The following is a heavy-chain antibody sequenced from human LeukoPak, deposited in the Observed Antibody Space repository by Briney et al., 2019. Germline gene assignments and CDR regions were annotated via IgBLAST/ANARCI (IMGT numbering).Heavy chain of an antibody. CDR2: ISGSGGST. V-gene: IGHV3-23*01. J-gene: IGHJ4*02. CDR1: GFTFSSYA. D-gene: IGHD6-13*01. CDR3: AMSQHQLPWAIAAAEYYLDY. Sequence: PGGSLRLSCAASGFTFSSYAISWVRQAPGKGLEWVSAISGSGGSTYYADSVKGRFTISRDNSKNTLYLQMNSLRAEDTAVYYCAMSQHQLPWAIAAAEYYLDYWGQGTLVTVSS.